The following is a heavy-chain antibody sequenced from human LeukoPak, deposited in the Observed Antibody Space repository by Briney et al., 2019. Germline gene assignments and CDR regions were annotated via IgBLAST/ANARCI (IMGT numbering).Heavy chain of an antibody. D-gene: IGHD2-15*01. Sequence: SQTLSLTCTVSGGSISSGSYYWSWIRQPAGKGLEWIGRIYTSGSTNYNPSLKSRVTISVDTSNNQFSLKLSSVTAADTAMYYCARGDNGYCNGGSCYSPRIWGQGTMVTVSS. CDR1: GGSISSGSYY. CDR2: IYTSGST. J-gene: IGHJ3*02. V-gene: IGHV4-61*02. CDR3: ARGDNGYCNGGSCYSPRI.